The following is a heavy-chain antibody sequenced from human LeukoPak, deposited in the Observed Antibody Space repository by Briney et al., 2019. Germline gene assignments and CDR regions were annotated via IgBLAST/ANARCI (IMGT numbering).Heavy chain of an antibody. D-gene: IGHD3-10*01. V-gene: IGHV4-39*07. J-gene: IGHJ4*02. Sequence: SETLSLTCTVSGGSISSSSYYWGWIRQPPGKGLEWIGSIYYSGSTYYNPSLKSRVTISVDTSKNQFSLKLSSVTAADTAVYYCARDQWNYYGSGSYYYYFDYWGQGTLVTVSS. CDR1: GGSISSSSYY. CDR2: IYYSGST. CDR3: ARDQWNYYGSGSYYYYFDY.